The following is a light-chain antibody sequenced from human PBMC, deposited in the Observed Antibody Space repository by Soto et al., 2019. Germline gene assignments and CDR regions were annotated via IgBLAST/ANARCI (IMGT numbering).Light chain of an antibody. V-gene: IGLV3-21*02. Sequence: SYELTQPPSVSVAPGQTARITCGGNNIGSKSVHWYQQKPGQAPVLVVFDDSGRPSGIPERFSGANSGNTATLTISRVDAGDEADYYCQLWDSSSDHWVFGGGTQLTVL. CDR3: QLWDSSSDHWV. CDR1: NIGSKS. CDR2: DDS. J-gene: IGLJ3*02.